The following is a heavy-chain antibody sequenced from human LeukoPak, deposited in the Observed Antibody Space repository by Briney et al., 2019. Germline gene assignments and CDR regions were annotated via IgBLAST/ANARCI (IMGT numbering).Heavy chain of an antibody. CDR3: ARGSRGYSLYYYYGMDV. J-gene: IGHJ6*02. CDR2: IWYDGSNK. D-gene: IGHD5-18*01. CDR1: GFTFSSYG. Sequence: QPGGSLRLSCAASGFTFSSYGMHWVRQAPGKGLEWVAVIWYDGSNKYYADSVKGRFTISRDNSKNTLYLQMNSLRAEDTAVYYCARGSRGYSLYYYYGMDVWGQGTTVTVSS. V-gene: IGHV3-33*01.